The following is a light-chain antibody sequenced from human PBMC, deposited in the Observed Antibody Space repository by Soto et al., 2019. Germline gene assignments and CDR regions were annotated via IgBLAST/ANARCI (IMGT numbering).Light chain of an antibody. CDR1: QGIRND. Sequence: AIQMTQSPSSLSASVGDRVTITCRASQGIRNDLGWYQQKPGKAPKLLIYAASSLQSGVPSRFCGSGSGADFILTISSLQHEDVVTYYCLQDYNSPLTFGGGTKVDIK. V-gene: IGKV1-6*01. CDR2: AAS. CDR3: LQDYNSPLT. J-gene: IGKJ4*01.